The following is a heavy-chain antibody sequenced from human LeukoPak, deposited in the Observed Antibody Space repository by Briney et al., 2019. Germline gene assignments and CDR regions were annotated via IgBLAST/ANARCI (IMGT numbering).Heavy chain of an antibody. CDR1: GFTFSDYA. J-gene: IGHJ5*02. D-gene: IGHD5-18*01. Sequence: GGSLRLSCAASGFTFSDYAMNWVRQPPGKGLEWVSALSGSGGDAYYADSVKGRFTISRDNSRNTLYLQMNSLRAEDTAVYYCAKGRIQLWTNRYNWFDPWGQGTLVTVSS. CDR3: AKGRIQLWTNRYNWFDP. V-gene: IGHV3-23*01. CDR2: LSGSGGDA.